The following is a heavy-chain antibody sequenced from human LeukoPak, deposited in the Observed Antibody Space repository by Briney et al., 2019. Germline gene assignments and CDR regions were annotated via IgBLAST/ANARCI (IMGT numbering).Heavy chain of an antibody. Sequence: GGSLRLSCAASGFTFSSYSMNWVRQAPGRGVEWVSSISSSSSYIYYADSVKGRFTNSRDNAKNSLYLQMNSLRAEDTAVYYCARPYYYDSSGYYSSYYGMDVWGQGTTVTVSS. CDR1: GFTFSSYS. V-gene: IGHV3-21*01. J-gene: IGHJ6*02. D-gene: IGHD3-22*01. CDR3: ARPYYYDSSGYYSSYYGMDV. CDR2: ISSSSSYI.